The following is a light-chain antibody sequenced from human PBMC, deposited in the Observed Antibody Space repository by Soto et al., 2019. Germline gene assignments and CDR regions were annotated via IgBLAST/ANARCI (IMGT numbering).Light chain of an antibody. CDR3: MQGSHWPPIT. V-gene: IGKV2-30*02. CDR2: KVS. CDR1: QSLVHRDGNTY. Sequence: DVVVTHSPLSLPVTLGQAASISCSASQSLVHRDGNTYLSWFRQRPGQSPRRLIYKVSNREAGVPDRFSGSGSGTDFTLKISRVEAEDVGLYYCMQGSHWPPITFGQGTRLEIK. J-gene: IGKJ5*01.